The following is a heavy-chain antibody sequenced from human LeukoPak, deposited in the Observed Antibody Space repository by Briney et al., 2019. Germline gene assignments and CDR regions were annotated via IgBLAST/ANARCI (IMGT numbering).Heavy chain of an antibody. V-gene: IGHV4-39*01. CDR3: VRHVARAFDI. CDR2: IYYSGST. CDR1: GGSISIDNYY. J-gene: IGHJ3*02. Sequence: PSETLSLTCTVSGGSISIDNYYWAWIRQPPGTGLEWIGSIYYSGSTYYIPSLKSRVTISVDTSKNQFSLKMSSVTAADTAVYSCVRHVARAFDIWGQGTKVTVSS.